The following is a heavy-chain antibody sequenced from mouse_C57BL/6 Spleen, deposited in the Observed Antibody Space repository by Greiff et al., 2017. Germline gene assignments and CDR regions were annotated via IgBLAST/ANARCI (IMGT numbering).Heavy chain of an antibody. Sequence: EVKLVEPGGGLVKPGGSLKLSCAASGFTFSDYGMHWVRQAPEKGLEWVAYISSGSSTIYYAETVKGRFTISIDNSKNTLFLQMTSLRSEDTAMYYSATRTPLDYWGQGTTLTVSS. J-gene: IGHJ2*01. CDR3: ATRTPLDY. CDR2: ISSGSSTI. V-gene: IGHV5-17*01. CDR1: GFTFSDYG.